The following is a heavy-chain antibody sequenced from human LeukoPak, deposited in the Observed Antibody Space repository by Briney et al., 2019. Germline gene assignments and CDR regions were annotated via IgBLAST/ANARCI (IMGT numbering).Heavy chain of an antibody. Sequence: KESGPTLVKPTQTLTLTCAFSGFSLSTSGVGVGWIRHPPGKALEWLALIYWDDDKHYSPALKRRLTITKDTSKKQVVLTMTNVGTVGTATYYCAHRPNADNTRFESWGQGTLVTVSS. J-gene: IGHJ4*02. CDR3: AHRPNADNTRFES. CDR1: GFSLSTSGVG. D-gene: IGHD3-16*01. V-gene: IGHV2-5*02. CDR2: IYWDDDK.